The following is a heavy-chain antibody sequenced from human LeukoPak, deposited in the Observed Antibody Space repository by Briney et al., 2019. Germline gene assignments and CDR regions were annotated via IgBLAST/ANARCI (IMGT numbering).Heavy chain of an antibody. CDR1: GFTFSSYG. J-gene: IGHJ4*02. D-gene: IGHD4-17*01. CDR3: ARDHRTTVTVYYFDY. V-gene: IGHV3-33*01. Sequence: PGRSLRLSCAASGFTFSSYGMHCVRQAPGKGLEWVAVIWYDGRDKYYADSVKGRFTISRDNSKNTLYLQMNSLRAEDTAVYYCARDHRTTVTVYYFDYWGQGTLVTVSS. CDR2: IWYDGRDK.